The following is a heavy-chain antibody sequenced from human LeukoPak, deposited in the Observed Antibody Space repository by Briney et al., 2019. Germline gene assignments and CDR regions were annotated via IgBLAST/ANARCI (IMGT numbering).Heavy chain of an antibody. J-gene: IGHJ2*01. CDR1: GFTFSTYP. CDR3: ARNWDYYDSRGYWYFDL. CDR2: ISVSGGGT. Sequence: GSLRLSCAASGFTFSTYPMSWVRQAPGKGLEWVSGISVSGGGTYYADSVKGRFTISRDNSKNTLYLQMNSLSAEDTAVYYCARNWDYYDSRGYWYFDLWGRGTLVTASS. V-gene: IGHV3-23*01. D-gene: IGHD3-22*01.